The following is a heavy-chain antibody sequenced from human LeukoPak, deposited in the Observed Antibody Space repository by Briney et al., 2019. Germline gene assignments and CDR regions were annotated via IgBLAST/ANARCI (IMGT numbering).Heavy chain of an antibody. D-gene: IGHD3-10*01. J-gene: IGHJ4*02. CDR3: ARRFGAFDY. Sequence: GGSLRLSCAASGFTFSTYGMHWVRQGPGKGLEWVAYIPYDGSKEYYADSVKGRFTISRDNSKNTLYLQMNSLRAEDTAVYYCARRFGAFDYWGQGTLVTVSS. CDR2: IPYDGSKE. V-gene: IGHV3-30*19. CDR1: GFTFSTYG.